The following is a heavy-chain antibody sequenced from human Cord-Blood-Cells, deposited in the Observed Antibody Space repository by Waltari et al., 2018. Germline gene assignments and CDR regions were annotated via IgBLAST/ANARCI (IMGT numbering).Heavy chain of an antibody. Sequence: EVQLVETGGGLIQPGGSLRLSCAASGFTVSSHYMSWVRQAPGKGLEWVSVIYSGGSTYYADSVKGRFTISRDNSKNTLYLQMNSLRAEDTAVYYCARGSSSSGGYAFDIWGQGTMVTVSS. CDR1: GFTVSSHY. CDR2: IYSGGST. V-gene: IGHV3-53*02. J-gene: IGHJ3*02. D-gene: IGHD6-6*01. CDR3: ARGSSSSGGYAFDI.